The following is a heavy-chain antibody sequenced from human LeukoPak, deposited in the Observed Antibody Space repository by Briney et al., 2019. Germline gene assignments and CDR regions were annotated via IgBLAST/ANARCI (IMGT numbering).Heavy chain of an antibody. Sequence: GGSLRLSCAASGFTVSSNYMSWVRHAPGKGLEWVSGINWNGGSTGYADSVKGRFTISRDNAKNSLYLQMNSLRAEDTALYYCARYDYVWGSFDYWGQGTLVTVSS. CDR3: ARYDYVWGSFDY. CDR1: GFTVSSNY. J-gene: IGHJ4*02. CDR2: INWNGGST. D-gene: IGHD3-16*01. V-gene: IGHV3-20*04.